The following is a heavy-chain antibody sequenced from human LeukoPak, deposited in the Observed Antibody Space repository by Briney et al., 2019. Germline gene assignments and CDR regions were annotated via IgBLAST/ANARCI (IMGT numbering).Heavy chain of an antibody. CDR2: ISYDGSNK. Sequence: GRSLRLSCAASGFTFSSFAMHWVRQAPGKGLEWVAVISYDGSNKYYADSVKGRFIISRDNSKSTVFLQMNSLTAEDTALYFCAKDRLPRGAPGRGEHHNWFDPWGQGTLVTVSS. CDR3: AKDRLPRGAPGRGEHHNWFDP. D-gene: IGHD6-13*01. J-gene: IGHJ5*02. CDR1: GFTFSSFA. V-gene: IGHV3-30-3*02.